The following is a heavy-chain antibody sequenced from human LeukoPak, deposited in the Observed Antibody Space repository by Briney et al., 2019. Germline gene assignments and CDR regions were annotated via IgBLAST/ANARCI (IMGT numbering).Heavy chain of an antibody. CDR3: ARDKGIVGITTPFDY. D-gene: IGHD1-26*01. V-gene: IGHV5-51*01. CDR2: IYPGDSDT. Sequence: GESLKISCXGSGYSFTSYWIGWVRKMPGKGLEWMGIIYPGDSDTRYSPSFQGQVTISADKSISTAYLQWSSLKASDTAMYYCARDKGIVGITTPFDYWGQGTLVTVSS. CDR1: GYSFTSYW. J-gene: IGHJ4*02.